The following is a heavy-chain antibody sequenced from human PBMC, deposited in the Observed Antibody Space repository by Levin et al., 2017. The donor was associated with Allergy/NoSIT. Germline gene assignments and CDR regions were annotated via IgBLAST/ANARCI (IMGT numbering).Heavy chain of an antibody. CDR1: GGSFSGYY. Sequence: SQTLSLTCAVYGGSFSGYYWSWIRQPPGKGLEWIGEINHSGSTNYNPSLKSRVTISVDTSKNQFSLKLSSVTAADTAVYYCARGRWVLRYLGSRSNYYMDVWGKGTTVTVSS. D-gene: IGHD3-9*01. V-gene: IGHV4-34*01. CDR2: INHSGST. J-gene: IGHJ6*03. CDR3: ARGRWVLRYLGSRSNYYMDV.